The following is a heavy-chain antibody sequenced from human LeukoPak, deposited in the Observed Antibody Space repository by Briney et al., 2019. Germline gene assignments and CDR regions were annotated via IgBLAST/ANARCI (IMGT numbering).Heavy chain of an antibody. Sequence: GSLSLSCAGSGFTFRSYAMSWVRQAPGKGLEWIGYIYYSGSTNYNPSLKSRVTISVDTSKNQFSLKLSSVTAADTAVYYCARAKRGHDYWGQGTLVTVSS. D-gene: IGHD3-3*01. CDR1: GFTFRSYA. CDR3: ARAKRGHDY. CDR2: IYYSGST. V-gene: IGHV4-59*01. J-gene: IGHJ4*02.